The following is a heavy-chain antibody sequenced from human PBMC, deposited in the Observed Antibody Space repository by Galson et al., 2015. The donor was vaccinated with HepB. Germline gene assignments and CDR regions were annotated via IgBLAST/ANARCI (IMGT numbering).Heavy chain of an antibody. D-gene: IGHD6-19*01. CDR1: GFTFSSYS. CDR3: ATRSGASGWYSYFQH. V-gene: IGHV3-48*04. J-gene: IGHJ1*01. CDR2: ISSSSTTI. Sequence: SLRLSCAASGFTFSSYSMNWVRQAPGKGLEWVSFISSSSTTIYYAASVKGRFTISRDDAKNSLYLQMNSLRAEDTAVYYCATRSGASGWYSYFQHWGQGTLVTVSS.